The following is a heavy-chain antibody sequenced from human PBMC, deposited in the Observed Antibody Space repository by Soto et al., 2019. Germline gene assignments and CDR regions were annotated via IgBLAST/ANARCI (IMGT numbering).Heavy chain of an antibody. J-gene: IGHJ4*02. D-gene: IGHD6-19*01. CDR1: GYTFTGYA. V-gene: IGHV1-3*01. CDR2: INAGNGNT. Sequence: ASVKVSCKASGYTFTGYAMHWVRQAPGQRLEWMGWINAGNGNTKYSQKFQGRVTITRDTSASTAYMELSSLRSEDTAVYYCARAVAVPADFAYWGQGTLVTVPS. CDR3: ARAVAVPADFAY.